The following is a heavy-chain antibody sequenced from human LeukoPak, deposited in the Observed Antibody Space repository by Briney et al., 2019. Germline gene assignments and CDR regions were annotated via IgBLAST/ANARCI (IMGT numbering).Heavy chain of an antibody. Sequence: ASVKVSCKASGYTFTSYYMHWVRQAPGQGLEWMGIINPRGGSTSYAQKLQGRVTMTRDTSTSTVYMELSSLRSEDTAVYYCARVAGYCSGGSCFNDYWGQGTLVTVSS. CDR2: INPRGGST. CDR1: GYTFTSYY. V-gene: IGHV1-46*04. J-gene: IGHJ4*02. CDR3: ARVAGYCSGGSCFNDY. D-gene: IGHD2-15*01.